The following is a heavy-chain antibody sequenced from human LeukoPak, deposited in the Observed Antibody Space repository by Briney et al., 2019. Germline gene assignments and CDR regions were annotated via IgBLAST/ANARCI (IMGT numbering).Heavy chain of an antibody. J-gene: IGHJ6*03. V-gene: IGHV4-59*01. CDR3: ARVGRYCMDG. D-gene: IGHD3-16*01. CDR2: VHDSGST. Sequence: SETLSLTCSVSGGSISSYYWCWIRHPPGKGLEYLGHVHDSGSTNYNHSLKRRLTISIDTSKNQFSLKLRSVAAADTAVHQCARVGRYCMDGRGKGSTVTVSS. CDR1: GGSISSYY.